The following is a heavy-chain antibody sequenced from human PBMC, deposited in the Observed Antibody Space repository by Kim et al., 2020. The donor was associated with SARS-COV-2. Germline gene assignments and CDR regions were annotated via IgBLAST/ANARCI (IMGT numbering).Heavy chain of an antibody. CDR3: VREEGSFDF. Sequence: GRTIYAQRFQDRLTLTRDTSTSTVYMELRSLTPEDTAIYYCVREEGSFDFWGQGTLLTVSS. V-gene: IGHV1-46*01. D-gene: IGHD3-10*01. CDR2: GRT. J-gene: IGHJ4*02.